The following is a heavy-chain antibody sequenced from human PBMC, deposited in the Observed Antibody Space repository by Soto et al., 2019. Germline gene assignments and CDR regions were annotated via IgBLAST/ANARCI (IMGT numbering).Heavy chain of an antibody. D-gene: IGHD2-2*01. CDR3: ARAGSTTCQPHACHYYGMDV. CDR2: VSYERDNK. J-gene: IGHJ6*02. V-gene: IGHV3-30*04. Sequence: QVQLVESGGGAVQPGRSLTLSCVVSGFTVFNHNVHWVRHAPGKGLGWVAVVSYERDNKYYADSVKGRFIISRDTSKNIVYLQMNSLRGDDTANYYCARAGSTTCQPHACHYYGMDVWGRGTTVTVTS. CDR1: GFTVFNHN.